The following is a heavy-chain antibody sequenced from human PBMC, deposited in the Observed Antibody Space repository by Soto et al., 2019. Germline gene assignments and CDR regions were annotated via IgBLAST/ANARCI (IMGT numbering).Heavy chain of an antibody. CDR1: GFAVSSIY. D-gene: IGHD3-3*01. CDR3: TRGVPSVHAFQI. CDR2: IYSGGSI. J-gene: IGHJ3*02. Sequence: GGSLRLSCTASGFAVSSIYMTWVRQAPGKGLEWVSVIYSGGSIHYADSVKGRFTMSRDISKNTVYLQMERLTAEDTAVYYCTRGVPSVHAFQIWGQGTMVTV. V-gene: IGHV3-53*01.